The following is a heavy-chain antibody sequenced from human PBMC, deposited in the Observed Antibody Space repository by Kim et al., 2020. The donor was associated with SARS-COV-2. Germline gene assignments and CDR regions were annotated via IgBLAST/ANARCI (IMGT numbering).Heavy chain of an antibody. D-gene: IGHD6-19*01. CDR3: ARVSGIYSSEFMDV. CDR1: GFTFSSYW. J-gene: IGHJ6*02. Sequence: GGSLRLSCAASGFTFSSYWMSWVRQAPGKGLEWVANIKQDGSEKYYVDSVKGRFTISRDNAKNSLYLQMNSLRAEDTAVYYCARVSGIYSSEFMDVWGQGTTVTVSS. V-gene: IGHV3-7*01. CDR2: IKQDGSEK.